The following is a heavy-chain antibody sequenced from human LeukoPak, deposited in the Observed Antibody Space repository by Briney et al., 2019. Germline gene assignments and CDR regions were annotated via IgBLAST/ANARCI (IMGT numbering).Heavy chain of an antibody. Sequence: GGSLRLSCAASGFTFSSYAMHWVRQAPGKGLEWVAVISYDGSNKYYADSVKGRFTISRDNSKNTLYLQMNSLRAEDTAVYYCARDLEYSSSSGNWGQGTLVTVSS. J-gene: IGHJ4*02. V-gene: IGHV3-30-3*01. CDR3: ARDLEYSSSSGN. D-gene: IGHD6-6*01. CDR2: ISYDGSNK. CDR1: GFTFSSYA.